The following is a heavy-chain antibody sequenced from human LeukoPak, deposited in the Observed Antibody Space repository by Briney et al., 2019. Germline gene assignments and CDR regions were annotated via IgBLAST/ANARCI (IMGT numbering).Heavy chain of an antibody. CDR2: IIPILGIA. CDR1: GYTFTSYG. Sequence: ASVKVSCKASGYTFTSYGISWVRQAPGQGLEWMGRIIPILGIANYAQKFQGRVTITADKSTSTAYMELSSLRSEDTAVYYCASMGNNYYDSSGLTPRGYYYYGMDVWGQGTTVTVSS. CDR3: ASMGNNYYDSSGLTPRGYYYYGMDV. J-gene: IGHJ6*02. D-gene: IGHD3-22*01. V-gene: IGHV1-69*04.